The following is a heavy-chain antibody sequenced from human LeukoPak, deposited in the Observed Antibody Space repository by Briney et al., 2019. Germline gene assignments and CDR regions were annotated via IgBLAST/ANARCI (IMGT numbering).Heavy chain of an antibody. D-gene: IGHD3-10*01. CDR1: GGPISNYY. Sequence: SETLSLTCSVSGGPISNYYWSWIRQPPGKGLGWIGYIHYSGITKYNPSVKSRVTISLDTSKNQFSLKLSSVTAADTAVYYCASSGNYYFTLDYWGQGTLVTVSS. J-gene: IGHJ4*02. V-gene: IGHV4-59*08. CDR2: IHYSGIT. CDR3: ASSGNYYFTLDY.